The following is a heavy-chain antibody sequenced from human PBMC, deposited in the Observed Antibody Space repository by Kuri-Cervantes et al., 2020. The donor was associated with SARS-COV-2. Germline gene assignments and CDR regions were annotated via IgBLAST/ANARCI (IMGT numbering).Heavy chain of an antibody. Sequence: GGSLRLSCAASGFTFSSYAMSWVRQAPGKGLEWVSAISGSGTSTYSADSVKGRFNISRDNSKNTLYLQMNSLRAEDTAVYYCAREVYLEGYYFDYWGPGTLVTVSS. J-gene: IGHJ4*02. CDR3: AREVYLEGYYFDY. V-gene: IGHV3-23*01. D-gene: IGHD2-15*01. CDR2: ISGSGTST. CDR1: GFTFSSYA.